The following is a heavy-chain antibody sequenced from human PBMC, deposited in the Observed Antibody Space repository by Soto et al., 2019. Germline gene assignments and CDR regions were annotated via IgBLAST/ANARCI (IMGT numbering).Heavy chain of an antibody. V-gene: IGHV3-7*03. J-gene: IGHJ4*02. CDR2: IKQDGSEK. D-gene: IGHD2-21*01. CDR1: GFTFSSYW. Sequence: EVQLVESGGGLVQPGGSLRLSCAASGFTFSSYWMSWVRQAPGKGLEWVANIKQDGSEKYYVDSVKGRFTISRDNAKNSLYLQMNSLRAEDTTVYYCARDRQYGAIYYFDYWGQGTLVTVSS. CDR3: ARDRQYGAIYYFDY.